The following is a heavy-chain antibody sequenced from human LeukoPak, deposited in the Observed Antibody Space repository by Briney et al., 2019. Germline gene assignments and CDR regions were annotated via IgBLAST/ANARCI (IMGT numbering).Heavy chain of an antibody. CDR2: SRNKANSYST. V-gene: IGHV3-72*01. Sequence: QPGGSLRLSCAAAGFTLTDQYREWVRQAPGKGREGGGRSRNKANSYSTEYAASVKDRFVISRAASRNLMYLQMYSLKIDAAAVYFCARDGGERGNSAFDVWGQGTEVTVSS. CDR1: GFTLTDQY. CDR3: ARDGGERGNSAFDV. D-gene: IGHD3-16*01. J-gene: IGHJ3*01.